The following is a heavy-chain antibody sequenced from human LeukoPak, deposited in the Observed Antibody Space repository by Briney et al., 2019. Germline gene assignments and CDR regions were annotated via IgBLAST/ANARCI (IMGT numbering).Heavy chain of an antibody. CDR2: IYHSGST. J-gene: IGHJ4*02. Sequence: SKTLSLTCTVSGGSISSSSYYWGWIRQPPGKGLEWIGSIYHSGSTYYNPSLKSRVTISVDTTKNQFSLKLSSVTAADTAVYYCAGHLSWGQGTLVTVSS. CDR1: GGSISSSSYY. V-gene: IGHV4-39*07. CDR3: AGHLS.